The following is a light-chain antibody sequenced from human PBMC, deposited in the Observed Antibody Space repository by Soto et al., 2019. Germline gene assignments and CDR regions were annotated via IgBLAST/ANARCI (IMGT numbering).Light chain of an antibody. V-gene: IGLV1-40*01. J-gene: IGLJ2*01. Sequence: QSVLTQPPSVSGAPGQRVTISCTGSRSKIGAGYHVHWYQQLPGRAPKLLIYGNSNRPSGVPDRFSGSKSGTSASLAITGLQAEDEADYYCQSYDGSLSGWGLFGGGTQLTVL. CDR3: QSYDGSLSGWGL. CDR1: RSKIGAGYH. CDR2: GNS.